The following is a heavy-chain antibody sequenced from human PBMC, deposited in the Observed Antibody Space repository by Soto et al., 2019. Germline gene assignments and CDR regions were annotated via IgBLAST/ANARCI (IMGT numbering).Heavy chain of an antibody. V-gene: IGHV3-74*01. CDR3: AKAAYTLPTDY. D-gene: IGHD2-2*02. CDR1: GFAFSDYW. J-gene: IGHJ4*02. Sequence: PGGSLRLSCATSGFAFSDYWMHWARQVPGKGLVWLSRINSDGSGTGYADSVRGRFIISRDNSKNTLHLQMNSLRAEDTAVYYCAKAAYTLPTDYWGQGTLVTVSS. CDR2: INSDGSGT.